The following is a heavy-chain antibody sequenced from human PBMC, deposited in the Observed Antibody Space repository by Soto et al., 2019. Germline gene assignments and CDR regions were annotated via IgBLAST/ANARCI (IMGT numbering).Heavy chain of an antibody. CDR2: FYSSGSP. CDR3: ARVWGYSYGLASDI. CDR1: GGSLSGYY. D-gene: IGHD5-18*01. V-gene: IGHV4-59*12. J-gene: IGHJ3*02. Sequence: SETLSLTCTVSGGSLSGYYWSWIRQPPGKGLEWIGDFYSSGSPHHNPSLKNRVSISEDRSKSQFSLKLSSVTAADTAVYYCARVWGYSYGLASDIWGQGTMVTVSS.